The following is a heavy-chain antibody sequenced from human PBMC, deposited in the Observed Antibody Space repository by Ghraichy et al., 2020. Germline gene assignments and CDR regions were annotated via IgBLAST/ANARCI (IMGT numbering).Heavy chain of an antibody. D-gene: IGHD2-8*01. V-gene: IGHV1-69*05. CDR1: GGTFSSYA. CDR2: IIPIFGTA. CDR3: ARDLYVPRVYYYYGMDV. Sequence: SVKVSCKASGGTFSSYAISWVRQAPGQGLEWMGGIIPIFGTANYAQKFQGRVTITTDESTSTAYMELSSLRSEDTAVYYCARDLYVPRVYYYYGMDVWGQGTTVTVSS. J-gene: IGHJ6*02.